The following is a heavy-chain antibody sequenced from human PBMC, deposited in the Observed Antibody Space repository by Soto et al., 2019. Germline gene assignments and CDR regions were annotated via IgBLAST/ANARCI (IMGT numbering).Heavy chain of an antibody. Sequence: GGSLRLSCAASGFTFSSYAMSWVRQAPGKGLEWVSAISGSGGSTYYADSVKGWFTISRDNSKNTLYLQMNSLRAEDTAVYYCAKDTYYYDSSGYYTGLIFDYWGQGTLVTVSS. CDR3: AKDTYYYDSSGYYTGLIFDY. CDR1: GFTFSSYA. CDR2: ISGSGGST. V-gene: IGHV3-23*01. J-gene: IGHJ4*02. D-gene: IGHD3-22*01.